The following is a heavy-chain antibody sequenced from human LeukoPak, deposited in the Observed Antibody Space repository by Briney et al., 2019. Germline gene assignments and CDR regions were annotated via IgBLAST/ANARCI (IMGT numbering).Heavy chain of an antibody. J-gene: IGHJ4*02. CDR2: INPSSGGT. D-gene: IGHD3-10*01. Sequence: ASVKVSCKASGYTFTGYYMHWVRQAPGQGLEWMGWINPSSGGTNYAQKFQGRVTMTRNTSISTAYMELSSLRSDDTAVYYCARKYLYGSGKPHFDYRGQGTLVTVSS. CDR3: ARKYLYGSGKPHFDY. V-gene: IGHV1-2*02. CDR1: GYTFTGYY.